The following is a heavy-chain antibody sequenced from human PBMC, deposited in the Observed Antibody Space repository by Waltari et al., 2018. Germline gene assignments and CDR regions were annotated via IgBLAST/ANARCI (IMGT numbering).Heavy chain of an antibody. J-gene: IGHJ5*02. CDR3: AKEGDGSGTRGWFDP. CDR1: GYTFTNYG. V-gene: IGHV1-18*01. D-gene: IGHD3-10*01. Sequence: QVQLVQSGAEVKKPGASVKVPCKASGYTFTNYGITWVRQAPGQGLEWMGWISAYNGNTNYEKKYQGRLTMTTDTSTSTAYMELRSLRSDDTAVYYCAKEGDGSGTRGWFDPWGQGTLVTVSS. CDR2: ISAYNGNT.